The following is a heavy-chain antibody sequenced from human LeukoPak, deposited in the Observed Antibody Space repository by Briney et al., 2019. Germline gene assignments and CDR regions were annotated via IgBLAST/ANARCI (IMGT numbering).Heavy chain of an antibody. D-gene: IGHD4-17*01. CDR1: GGSISSQY. CDR3: ARHGDYLDY. V-gene: IGHV4-59*11. J-gene: IGHJ4*02. Sequence: SETLSLTCTVSGGSISSQYWSWIRQPPGKGLEWIGYIYSIGNTKYNPSLKSRVTISVDRSKNQFSLKLSSVTAADTAVYYCARHGDYLDYWGQGTLVTVSS. CDR2: IYSIGNT.